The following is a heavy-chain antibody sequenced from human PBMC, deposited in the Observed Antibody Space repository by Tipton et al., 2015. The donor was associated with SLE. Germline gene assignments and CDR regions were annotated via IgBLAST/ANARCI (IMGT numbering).Heavy chain of an antibody. CDR1: GGSINSYY. CDR3: ARDRRLIAAPSFWWYFDL. J-gene: IGHJ2*01. V-gene: IGHV4-4*08. D-gene: IGHD6-13*01. CDR2: IYTSGST. Sequence: TLSLTCTVSGGSINSYYWSWIRQPPGKGLEWIGYIYTSGSTNYNPSLKSRVTISVDTSKNQFSLKLSSVTAADTAVYYCARDRRLIAAPSFWWYFDLWGRGTLVTVSS.